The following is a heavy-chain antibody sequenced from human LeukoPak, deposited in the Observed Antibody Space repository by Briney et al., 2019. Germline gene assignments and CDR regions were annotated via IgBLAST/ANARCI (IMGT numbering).Heavy chain of an antibody. Sequence: PGGSLRLSCAASGFTFSSYWMSWVRQAPGKGLEWVAVISYDGSNKYYADSVKGRFTISRDNSKNSLYLQMNSLRAEDTALYYCAKVHSSGWQSDAFDIWGQGTMVTVSS. CDR3: AKVHSSGWQSDAFDI. J-gene: IGHJ3*02. CDR2: ISYDGSNK. D-gene: IGHD6-19*01. V-gene: IGHV3-30*18. CDR1: GFTFSSYW.